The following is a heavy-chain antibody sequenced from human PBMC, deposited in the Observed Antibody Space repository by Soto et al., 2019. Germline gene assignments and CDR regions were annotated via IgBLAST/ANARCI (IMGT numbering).Heavy chain of an antibody. CDR3: ARGDLGYCSSTSCYAEGGAWFDP. CDR1: GYTFTSYY. D-gene: IGHD2-2*01. J-gene: IGHJ5*02. CDR2: INPSGGST. V-gene: IGHV1-46*01. Sequence: GASVKVSCKASGYTFTSYYMHWVRQAPGQGLEWMGIINPSGGSTSYAQKFQGRVTMTRDTSTSTVYMELSSPRSEDTAVYYCARGDLGYCSSTSCYAEGGAWFDPWGQGTLVTVSS.